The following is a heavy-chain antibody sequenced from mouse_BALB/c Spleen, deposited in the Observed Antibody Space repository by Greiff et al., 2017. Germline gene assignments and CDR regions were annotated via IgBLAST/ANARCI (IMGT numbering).Heavy chain of an antibody. J-gene: IGHJ3*01. CDR3: ARRGRLRREFAY. D-gene: IGHD2-4*01. V-gene: IGHV1-63*02. CDR2: IYPGGGYT. CDR1: GYTFTNYW. Sequence: QVHVKQSGAELVRPGTSVKMSCKAAGYTFTNYWIGWVKQRPGHGLEWIGDIYPGGGYTNYNEKFKGKATLTADTSSSTAYMQLSSLTSEDSAIYYCARRGRLRREFAYWGQGTLVTVSA.